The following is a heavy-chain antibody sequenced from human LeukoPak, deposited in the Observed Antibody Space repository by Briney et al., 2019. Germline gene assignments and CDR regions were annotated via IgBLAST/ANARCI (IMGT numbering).Heavy chain of an antibody. Sequence: PSQTLSLTCTVSGGSISSGSYYWSWIRQPAGKGLEWIGRIYTSGSTNYNPSLKSRVTISVDTSKNQFSLKLSSVTAADTAVYYCARVIGPNGVFYYYYYYYMDVWGKGTTVTVSS. CDR3: ARVIGPNGVFYYYYYYYMDV. CDR2: IYTSGST. D-gene: IGHD2-8*01. CDR1: GGSISSGSYY. V-gene: IGHV4-61*02. J-gene: IGHJ6*03.